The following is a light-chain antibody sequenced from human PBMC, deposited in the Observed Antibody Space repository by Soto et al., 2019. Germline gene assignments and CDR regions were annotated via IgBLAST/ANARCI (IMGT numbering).Light chain of an antibody. J-gene: IGLJ2*01. V-gene: IGLV2-23*01. CDR3: CSYAGSSTVV. CDR2: EGS. Sequence: QCALTQPASVSGSPGQSITISCTGTSSDVGSYNLVSWYQQHPGKAPKLMIYEGSKRPSGVSNRFSGSKSGNTASLTISGLQAEDEADYYCCSYAGSSTVVLGGGTKLTVL. CDR1: SSDVGSYNL.